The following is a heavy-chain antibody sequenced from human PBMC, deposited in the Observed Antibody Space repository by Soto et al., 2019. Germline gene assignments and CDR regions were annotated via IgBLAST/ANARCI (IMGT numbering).Heavy chain of an antibody. CDR3: ARGRYGDY. CDR2: ISAHNGNT. J-gene: IGHJ4*02. V-gene: IGHV1-18*01. D-gene: IGHD1-1*01. Sequence: QVHLVQSGAEVKKPGASVKVSCQPSGYTFTTYGITWVRQAPGQGLEWMGWISAHNGNTNYAQKLQGRVTVTRDTSTSTAYMELRSLRSDDTAVYYCARGRYGDYWGQGALVTVSS. CDR1: GYTFTTYG.